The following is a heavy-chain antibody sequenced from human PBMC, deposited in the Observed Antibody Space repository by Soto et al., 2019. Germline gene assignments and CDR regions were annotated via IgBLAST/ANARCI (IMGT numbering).Heavy chain of an antibody. CDR2: IFSNDEK. J-gene: IGHJ4*02. CDR1: GSSLRDPKVG. Sequence: SGPTLVNPAETLTLTCTVSGSSLRDPKVGVTWVRQPPGKALEWLAHIFSNDEKSYCSSLRSRVTISKDSSGTQVVLTMTNMDPLDTATYFCARISRYSYYFDKWGQGTLVTVSS. D-gene: IGHD5-18*01. V-gene: IGHV2-26*01. CDR3: ARISRYSYYFDK.